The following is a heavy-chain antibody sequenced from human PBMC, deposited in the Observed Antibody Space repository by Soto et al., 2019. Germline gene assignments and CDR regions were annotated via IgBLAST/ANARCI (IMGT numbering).Heavy chain of an antibody. J-gene: IGHJ4*02. CDR3: ARGMTTSPTTFDS. CDR1: GFTFSSYP. Sequence: GGSLRLSCAASGFTFSSYPMNWVRQAPGKGLEWVSYISSTSGSIQYADSVKGRFTISRDNARNSMYLQMNSLRDEDTAVYYCARGMTTSPTTFDSWGQGTLVTVSS. CDR2: ISSTSGSI. V-gene: IGHV3-48*02. D-gene: IGHD4-17*01.